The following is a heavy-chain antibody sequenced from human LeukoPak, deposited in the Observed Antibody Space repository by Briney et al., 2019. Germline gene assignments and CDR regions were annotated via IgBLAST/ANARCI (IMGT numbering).Heavy chain of an antibody. Sequence: GGSLRLSCAASGFTFSSYAMSWVRQASGEGLEWVSAISGSGGSTYYADSVKGRFTISRDNSKNTLYLQMNSLRAEDTAVYYCAKGMAKLFYYWGQGTLVTVSS. V-gene: IGHV3-23*01. J-gene: IGHJ4*02. CDR2: ISGSGGST. CDR1: GFTFSSYA. CDR3: AKGMAKLFYY. D-gene: IGHD5-24*01.